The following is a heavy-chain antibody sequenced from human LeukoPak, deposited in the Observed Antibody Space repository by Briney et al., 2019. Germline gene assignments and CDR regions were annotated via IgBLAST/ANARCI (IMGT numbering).Heavy chain of an antibody. CDR3: ARDRGSSGPFDY. Sequence: GGSLRLSCAASGFTFSSYEMNWVRQAPGKGLEWVSYISSSGSTIYYVDSVKGRFTISRDNAKNSLYLQMNSLRAEDTAVYYCARDRGSSGPFDYWGQGTLVTVS. CDR2: ISSSGSTI. D-gene: IGHD6-19*01. V-gene: IGHV3-48*03. CDR1: GFTFSSYE. J-gene: IGHJ4*02.